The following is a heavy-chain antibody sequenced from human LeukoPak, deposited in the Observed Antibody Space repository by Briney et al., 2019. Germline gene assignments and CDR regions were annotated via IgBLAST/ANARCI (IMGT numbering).Heavy chain of an antibody. J-gene: IGHJ4*02. CDR2: INHSGST. D-gene: IGHD4-17*01. V-gene: IGHV4-34*01. CDR3: ARGLRTFDY. CDR1: GGSFSGYY. Sequence: PEALSLTCAVYGGSFSGYYWSWIRQPPGKGLEWIGEINHSGSTNYNPSPTSRVTISVDTSKNQFSLKLSSVTAADTAVYYCARGLRTFDYWGQGNLVTVSS.